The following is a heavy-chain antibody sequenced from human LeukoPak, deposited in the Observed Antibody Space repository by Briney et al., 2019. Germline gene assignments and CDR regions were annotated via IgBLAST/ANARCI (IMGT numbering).Heavy chain of an antibody. D-gene: IGHD3-9*01. V-gene: IGHV4-59*08. Sequence: PSETLSLTCTVSGGSISSYYWRWTRHPPGKGREWIRYIYYRSTKYNPSLKSRVTISLDTSKNHSSLKLSSVTAADTAVYYCARHSQYYDILTGYRTGFDPWGQGTLVTVSS. J-gene: IGHJ5*02. CDR1: GGSISSYY. CDR2: IYYRST. CDR3: ARHSQYYDILTGYRTGFDP.